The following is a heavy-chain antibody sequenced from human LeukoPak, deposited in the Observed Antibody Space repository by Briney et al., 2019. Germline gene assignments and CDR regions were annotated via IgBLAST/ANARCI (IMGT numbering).Heavy chain of an antibody. V-gene: IGHV3-53*01. CDR2: TYTGGNS. CDR3: ARGGRGSAAVVAPRSFDI. D-gene: IGHD3-22*01. J-gene: IGHJ3*02. CDR1: EFTFSNYA. Sequence: GGSLRLSCAASEFTFSNYALHWVRQAPGKGLEWVSVTYTGGNSYYADSVKGRFIISRDISKNTLYLQMNSLRAEDSALYYCARGGRGSAAVVAPRSFDIWGQGTMVTVSS.